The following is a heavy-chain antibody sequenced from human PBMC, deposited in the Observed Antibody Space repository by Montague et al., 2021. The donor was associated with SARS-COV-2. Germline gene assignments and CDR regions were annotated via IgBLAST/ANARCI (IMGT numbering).Heavy chain of an antibody. D-gene: IGHD2-8*02. CDR3: ARGQQGVNMVLVVIGFYYYMDV. J-gene: IGHJ6*03. Sequence: SETLSLTCAVSGWSFSGNYWSWVRQPPGEGLQWIGEINQSGDINYNPSLKSRVTISVDTSRNQFSLKLTSVTAADTAVHFCARGQQGVNMVLVVIGFYYYMDVWGKGTTVTVSS. V-gene: IGHV4-34*01. CDR2: INQSGDI. CDR1: GWSFSGNY.